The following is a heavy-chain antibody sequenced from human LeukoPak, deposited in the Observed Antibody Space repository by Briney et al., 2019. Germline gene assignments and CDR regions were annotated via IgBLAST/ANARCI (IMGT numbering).Heavy chain of an antibody. CDR3: AREYYDFWSGSQYYFDY. V-gene: IGHV3-21*01. CDR2: ISSSSSYI. CDR1: GFAFSSYS. J-gene: IGHJ4*02. Sequence: PGGSLRLSCAASGFAFSSYSMNWVRQAPGKGLEWVSSISSSSSYIYYADSVKGRFTISRDNAKNSLYLQMNSLRAEDMAVYYCAREYYDFWSGSQYYFDYWGQGTLVTVSS. D-gene: IGHD3-3*01.